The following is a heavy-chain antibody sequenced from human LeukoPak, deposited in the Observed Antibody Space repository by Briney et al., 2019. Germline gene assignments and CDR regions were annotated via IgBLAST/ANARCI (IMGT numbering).Heavy chain of an antibody. CDR2: INPNSGGT. CDR1: GYTFTGYY. Sequence: ASVKVSCTASGYTFTGYYMHWVRQAPGQGLEWMGWINPNSGGTNYAQKFQGRVTMTRDTSISTAYMELSRLRSDDTAVYYCARVSDVAVAGSFYYWGQGTLVTVCS. CDR3: ARVSDVAVAGSFYY. V-gene: IGHV1-2*02. D-gene: IGHD6-19*01. J-gene: IGHJ4*02.